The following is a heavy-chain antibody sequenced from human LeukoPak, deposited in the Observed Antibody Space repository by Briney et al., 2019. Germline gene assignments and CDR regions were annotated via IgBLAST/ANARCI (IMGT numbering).Heavy chain of an antibody. J-gene: IGHJ5*02. D-gene: IGHD3-9*01. CDR2: INHSGST. CDR3: ARGGFDWLLFYVLDKYNWFDP. CDR1: GGSFSGYY. Sequence: SETLSLTCAVYGGSFSGYYWGWIRQPPGKGLEWIGDINHSGSTNYNPSLKSRVTISVDTSKNQFSLKLSSVTAADTAVYYCARGGFDWLLFYVLDKYNWFDPWGQGTLVTVSS. V-gene: IGHV4-34*01.